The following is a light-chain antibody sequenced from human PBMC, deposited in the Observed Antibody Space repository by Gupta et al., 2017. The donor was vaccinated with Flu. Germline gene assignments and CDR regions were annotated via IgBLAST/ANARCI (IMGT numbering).Light chain of an antibody. Sequence: QFVVTQSSSASSCLQASVLLTSSVTGGHINYAIAWHQQQPGKGPRYLMKLNSDGTHKRADGIPERFSVSSSGTERYLSISSLQSEDEADYYCQTWGTGFVVFGGGTKLTVL. V-gene: IGLV4-69*01. CDR1: GGHINYA. CDR3: QTWGTGFVV. CDR2: LNSDGTH. J-gene: IGLJ3*02.